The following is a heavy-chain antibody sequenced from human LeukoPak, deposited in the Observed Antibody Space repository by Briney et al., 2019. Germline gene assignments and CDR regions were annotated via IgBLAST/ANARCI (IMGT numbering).Heavy chain of an antibody. CDR1: GFTFSSYG. Sequence: PGGSLRLSCAASGFTFSSYGMHWVRQAPGKGLEWVTYISSSSSTIFYADSVKGRYTISRDNGKNSLFLQMNSLRAEDAALYYCARESPNCGGDCYDYWGQGTLVTVSS. D-gene: IGHD2-21*02. CDR3: ARESPNCGGDCYDY. CDR2: ISSSSSTI. V-gene: IGHV3-48*04. J-gene: IGHJ4*02.